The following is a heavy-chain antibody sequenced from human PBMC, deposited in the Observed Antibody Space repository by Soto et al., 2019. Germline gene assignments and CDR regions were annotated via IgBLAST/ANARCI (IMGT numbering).Heavy chain of an antibody. J-gene: IGHJ5*02. Sequence: ASVKVSCKASGGTFSSYTISWVRQAPGQGLEWMGRIIPILGIANYAQKFQGRVTITADKSTSTAYMELSSLRSEDTAVYYCASGRDYDYWFDHWGQGTLVTVSS. V-gene: IGHV1-69*02. CDR2: IIPILGIA. CDR3: ASGRDYDYWFDH. D-gene: IGHD2-21*01. CDR1: GGTFSSYT.